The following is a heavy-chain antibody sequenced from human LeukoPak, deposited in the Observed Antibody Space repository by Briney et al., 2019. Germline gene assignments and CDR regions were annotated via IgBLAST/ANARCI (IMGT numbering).Heavy chain of an antibody. CDR3: AKDRSSSGWYYDAFDI. Sequence: GGSLRLSCAASGFTFSSYAMSWVRQAPGKGLEWVSAISGSGGSTYYADSVKGRFTISRDNSKNTLYLQMNSLRAEDTAVYYCAKDRSSSGWYYDAFDIWGQGTMVTVSS. V-gene: IGHV3-23*01. D-gene: IGHD6-19*01. J-gene: IGHJ3*02. CDR2: ISGSGGST. CDR1: GFTFSSYA.